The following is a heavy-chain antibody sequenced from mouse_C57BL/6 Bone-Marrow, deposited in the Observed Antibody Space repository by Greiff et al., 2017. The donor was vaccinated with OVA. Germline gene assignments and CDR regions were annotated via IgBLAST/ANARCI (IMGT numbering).Heavy chain of an antibody. Sequence: VQLVESGPELVKPGASVKISCKASGYTFTDYYINWVKQRPGQGLEWIGWIFPGSGSTYYNEKFKGKATLTVDKSSSTAYMLLSSLTSEDSAVYFCARSGFITTVLPTTWGQGTTLTVSS. CDR1: GYTFTDYY. J-gene: IGHJ2*01. V-gene: IGHV1-75*01. D-gene: IGHD1-1*01. CDR2: IFPGSGST. CDR3: ARSGFITTVLPTT.